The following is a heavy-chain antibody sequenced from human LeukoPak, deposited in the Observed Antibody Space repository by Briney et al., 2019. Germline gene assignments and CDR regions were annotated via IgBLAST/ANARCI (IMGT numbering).Heavy chain of an antibody. Sequence: GGSLRLSCAASGFTFSSYAMHWVRQAPGKGLEWVAVISYDGGNKYYADSVKGRFTISRDNSKNTLYLQMNSLRAEDTAVYYCARGAIPYSSGWPDDYWGQGTLVTVSS. J-gene: IGHJ4*02. V-gene: IGHV3-30-3*01. CDR3: ARGAIPYSSGWPDDY. D-gene: IGHD6-19*01. CDR2: ISYDGGNK. CDR1: GFTFSSYA.